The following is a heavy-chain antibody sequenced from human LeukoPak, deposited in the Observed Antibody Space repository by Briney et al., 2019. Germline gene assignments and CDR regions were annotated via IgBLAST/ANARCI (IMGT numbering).Heavy chain of an antibody. CDR1: GGSISRYY. Sequence: SETLSLTCTVSGGSISRYYWSWIRQPAGKGLEWIGRIYTSGSTNYNPSLKSRVTMSVDTSKNQFTLKLSSVTAADTAVYYCARGAMTTVKTYYFDYWGQGTLVTVSS. CDR3: ARGAMTTVKTYYFDY. V-gene: IGHV4-4*07. D-gene: IGHD4-11*01. J-gene: IGHJ4*02. CDR2: IYTSGST.